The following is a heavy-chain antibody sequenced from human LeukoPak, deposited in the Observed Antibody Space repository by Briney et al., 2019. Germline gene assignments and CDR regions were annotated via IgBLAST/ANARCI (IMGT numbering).Heavy chain of an antibody. J-gene: IGHJ4*02. D-gene: IGHD3-22*01. CDR1: GGTFSSYA. Sequence: SVKVSCKASGGTFSSYAISWVRQAPGQGLEWMGRIIPILGIANYAQKFQGRVTITADKSTSTAYMELSSLRSEDTAVYYCARGPHERSGYPDDWGQGTLVTVSS. CDR2: IIPILGIA. V-gene: IGHV1-69*04. CDR3: ARGPHERSGYPDD.